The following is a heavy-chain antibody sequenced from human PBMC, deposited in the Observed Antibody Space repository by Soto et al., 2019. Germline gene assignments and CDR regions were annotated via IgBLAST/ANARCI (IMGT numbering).Heavy chain of an antibody. CDR2: INAGNGNT. J-gene: IGHJ4*02. V-gene: IGHV1-3*01. CDR1: GYTFTSYA. D-gene: IGHD6-13*01. CDR3: ARSSSWYVFDY. Sequence: ASVKVSCMASGYTFTSYAMHWVRQAPGQRLEWMGWINAGNGNTKYSQKFQGRVTITRDTSASTAYMELSSLRSEDTAVYYCARSSSWYVFDYWGQGTLVTVSS.